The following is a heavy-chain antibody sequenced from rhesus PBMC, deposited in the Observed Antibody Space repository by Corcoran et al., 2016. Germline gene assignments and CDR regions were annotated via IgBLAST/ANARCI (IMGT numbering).Heavy chain of an antibody. J-gene: IGHJ4*01. Sequence: QLQLQESGPGLVKPSETLSVTCAVSGGSISSSYWRWIRQAPGKGLEWIGYIYGSGSSTNYNPSLKSRVTLSVDTSKNQLSLKLSSVTAADTAVYYCASSTGTSFDYWGQGVLVTVSS. CDR2: IYGSGSST. CDR1: GGSISSSY. D-gene: IGHD7-45*01. CDR3: ASSTGTSFDY. V-gene: IGHV4-169*02.